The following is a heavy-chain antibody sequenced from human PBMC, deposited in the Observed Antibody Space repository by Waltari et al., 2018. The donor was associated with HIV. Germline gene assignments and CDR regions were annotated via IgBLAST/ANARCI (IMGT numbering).Heavy chain of an antibody. CDR1: GFPLSRYR. V-gene: IGHV3-74*01. J-gene: IGHJ4*02. CDR3: ARIYSSGWYEYFDY. Sequence: EVQLVESGGGLVQPGGSLRLSCAASGFPLSRYRLHWVRQAPGKGLVWFSRISSDASSTSYADSVKGRFTISRDNAKNTLYLQMNSLRAEDTAVYYCARIYSSGWYEYFDYWGQGTLVTVSS. D-gene: IGHD6-19*01. CDR2: ISSDASST.